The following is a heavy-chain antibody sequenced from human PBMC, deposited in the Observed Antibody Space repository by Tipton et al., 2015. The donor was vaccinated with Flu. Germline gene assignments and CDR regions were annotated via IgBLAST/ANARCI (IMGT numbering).Heavy chain of an antibody. CDR2: FYIIGST. CDR1: GASISSHY. CDR3: ARGPDYYESSGIDY. Sequence: TLSLTCTVSGASISSHYWSWIRQPAGKGLEWIGRFYIIGSTKYNPSLKSRVTMSVDTSKNQFSLKLSSVTAADTAVYYCARGPDYYESSGIDYWGQGTLVTVSS. V-gene: IGHV4-4*07. J-gene: IGHJ4*02. D-gene: IGHD3-22*01.